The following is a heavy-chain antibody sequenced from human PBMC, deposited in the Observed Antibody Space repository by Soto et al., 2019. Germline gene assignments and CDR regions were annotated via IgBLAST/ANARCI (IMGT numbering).Heavy chain of an antibody. CDR1: GFTFSSYG. CDR3: AKVLGDGSHYYDSTLSY. CDR2: ISYDGSNK. D-gene: IGHD3-22*01. Sequence: PGGSLRLSCAASGFTFSSYGMHWVRQAPGKGLEWVAVISYDGSNKYYADSVKGRFTISRDNSKNTLYLQMNSLRAEDTAVYYCAKVLGDGSHYYDSTLSYWGQGTLVTVSS. J-gene: IGHJ4*02. V-gene: IGHV3-30*18.